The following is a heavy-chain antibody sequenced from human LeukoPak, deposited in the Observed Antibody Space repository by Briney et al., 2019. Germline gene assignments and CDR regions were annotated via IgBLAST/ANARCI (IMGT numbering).Heavy chain of an antibody. J-gene: IGHJ3*02. D-gene: IGHD3-22*01. CDR1: GFTFSSYG. CDR3: AREGQNYYDSSGYPDAFDI. Sequence: GGSLRLSCAASGFTFSSYGMHWVRQAPGKGLEWVAVIWYDGSNKYYADSVKGRFTISRDNSKNTLYLQMNSLRAEDTAVYYCAREGQNYYDSSGYPDAFDIWGQGTMVTVSS. CDR2: IWYDGSNK. V-gene: IGHV3-33*01.